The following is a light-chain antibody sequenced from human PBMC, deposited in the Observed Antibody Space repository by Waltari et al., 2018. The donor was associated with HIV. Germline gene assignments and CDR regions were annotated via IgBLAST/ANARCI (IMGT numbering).Light chain of an antibody. CDR1: QSVSSY. V-gene: IGKV3-11*01. CDR2: DAS. J-gene: IGKJ5*01. CDR3: QQRSNWLT. Sequence: EIVLTQSPATLSLSPGERATLSCRASQSVSSYLAWYQQKPGQAPRLLIYDASNRATGIPARFSGSGSGTDFTLTISSLEPEDIAVYYCQQRSNWLTFGQGTRLEIK.